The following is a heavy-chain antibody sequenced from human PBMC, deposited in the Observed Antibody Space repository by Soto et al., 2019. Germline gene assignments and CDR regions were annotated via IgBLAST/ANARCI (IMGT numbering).Heavy chain of an antibody. CDR2: INPGGGST. V-gene: IGHV1-46*01. CDR1: GYTFTSYY. D-gene: IGHD2-15*01. J-gene: IGHJ6*02. CDR3: ARDGAIDDYYYGMDV. Sequence: ASVKVSCKASGYTFTSYYMHWVRQAPGQGLEWMGIINPGGGSTSYAQKFQGRVTMTRDTSTSTVYMELSSLRSEDTAVYYCARDGAIDDYYYGMDVWGQGTTVTVSS.